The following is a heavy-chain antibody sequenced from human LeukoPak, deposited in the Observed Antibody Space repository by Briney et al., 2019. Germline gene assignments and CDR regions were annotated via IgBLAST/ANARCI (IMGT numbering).Heavy chain of an antibody. CDR1: GYTFTSYD. V-gene: IGHV1-8*01. J-gene: IGHJ6*03. CDR2: MNPNSGNT. D-gene: IGHD6-13*01. Sequence: ASVKVSCKASGYTFTSYDINWVRQATGQGLEWMGWMNPNSGNTGYAQKFQGRVTMTRNTSISTAYMELSSLRSEDTAVYYCATRGAMAAAGTDYYMDVWGKGTTVTVSS. CDR3: ATRGAMAAAGTDYYMDV.